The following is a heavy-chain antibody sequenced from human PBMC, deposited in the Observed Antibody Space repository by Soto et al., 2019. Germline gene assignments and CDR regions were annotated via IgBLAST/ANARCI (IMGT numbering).Heavy chain of an antibody. CDR3: ARAKVAVAIYFDY. J-gene: IGHJ4*02. CDR2: ISAYNGNT. D-gene: IGHD6-19*01. CDR1: GYTFTSYG. V-gene: IGHV1-18*04. Sequence: ASVKVSCKASGYTFTSYGISWVRQAPGQGLEWMGWISAYNGNTNYAQKLQGRVTMTTDTYTSTAHMELRSLRSDDTAVYYCARAKVAVAIYFDYWGQGNLVTVSS.